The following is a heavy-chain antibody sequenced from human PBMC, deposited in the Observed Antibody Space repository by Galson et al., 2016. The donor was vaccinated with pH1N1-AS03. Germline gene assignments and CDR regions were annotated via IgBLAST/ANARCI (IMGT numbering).Heavy chain of an antibody. V-gene: IGHV3-7*01. J-gene: IGHJ4*02. D-gene: IGHD5-18*01. CDR1: GFSIRDHW. CDR2: IKEDGSEK. Sequence: SLRLSCAASGFSIRDHWMGWFRQAPSKGLEWVTEIKEDGSEKHDVDSVKGRFTVSRDNSKNTLYLQMNGLRAEDTAIYYCANPRASGTTMVTRLDYWGQGILVTVSS. CDR3: ANPRASGTTMVTRLDY.